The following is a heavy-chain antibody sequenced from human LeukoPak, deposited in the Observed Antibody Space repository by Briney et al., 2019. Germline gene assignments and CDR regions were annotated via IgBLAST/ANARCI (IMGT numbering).Heavy chain of an antibody. D-gene: IGHD1-26*01. CDR3: ASQNSGSFDY. V-gene: IGHV5-51*01. J-gene: IGHJ4*02. CDR2: IYPGDSDT. Sequence: PGASLQISSQGSGSSFTSYWIGWVRQMPGKGVEWMGIIYPGDSDTRYSPSFQGQVTISADKSISTAYLQWSSLKASDTAMYFCASQNSGSFDYWGQGTLVTASS. CDR1: GSSFTSYW.